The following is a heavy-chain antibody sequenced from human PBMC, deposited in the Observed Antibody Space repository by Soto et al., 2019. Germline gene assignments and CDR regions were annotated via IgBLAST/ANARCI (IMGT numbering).Heavy chain of an antibody. V-gene: IGHV3-74*01. CDR1: GFTLGNYW. CDR2: INDYGTTI. Sequence: GVLRLSCAASGFTLGNYWMHWVRQAPGKGLVWVSRINDYGTTINYAESVEGRFIISRDDAKSEVYPQMNNLRAEDSAVYYCARGGLEPFDYWGQGALVTVSS. D-gene: IGHD1-1*01. CDR3: ARGGLEPFDY. J-gene: IGHJ4*02.